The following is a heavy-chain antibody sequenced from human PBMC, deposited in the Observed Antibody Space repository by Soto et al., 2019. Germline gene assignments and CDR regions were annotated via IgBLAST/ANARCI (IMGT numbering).Heavy chain of an antibody. Sequence: SETLSLTCTVSGGSISSSSYYWGWIRQPPGKGLEWIGSIYYSGSTYYNPSLKSRVTISVDTSKNQFSLNLTSVTAADTAVYYCARLLRHNYYGMDVWGQGTTVTSP. CDR3: ARLLRHNYYGMDV. V-gene: IGHV4-39*01. D-gene: IGHD5-12*01. CDR2: IYYSGST. CDR1: GGSISSSSYY. J-gene: IGHJ6*02.